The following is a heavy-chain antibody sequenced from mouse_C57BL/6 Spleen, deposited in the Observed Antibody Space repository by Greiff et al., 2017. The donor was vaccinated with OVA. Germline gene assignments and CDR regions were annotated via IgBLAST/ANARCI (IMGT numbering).Heavy chain of an antibody. V-gene: IGHV1-39*01. J-gene: IGHJ4*01. CDR1: GYSFTDYN. CDR3: ARSRRQLTLMDY. CDR2: INPNYGTT. Sequence: EVKLVESGPELVKPGASVKISCKASGYSFTDYNMNWVKQSNGKSLEWIGVINPNYGTTSYNQKFKGKATLTVDQSSSTAYMQLNSLTSEDSAVYYCARSRRQLTLMDYWGQGTSVTVSS. D-gene: IGHD3-2*02.